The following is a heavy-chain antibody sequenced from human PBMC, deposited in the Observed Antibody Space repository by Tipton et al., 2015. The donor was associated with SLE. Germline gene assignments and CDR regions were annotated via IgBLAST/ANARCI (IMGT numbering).Heavy chain of an antibody. J-gene: IGHJ4*02. CDR1: GGSISSGGYF. CDR3: ASGDSGTYWRPFDY. Sequence: TLSLTCTVSGGSISSGGYFWTWIRQPAGKGLEWIGRIYTSGSTNYNPSLKSRVTISVDKSRNQFSLKLSSVTAADTAVYYCASGDSGTYWRPFDYWGQGTLVTVSS. D-gene: IGHD1-26*01. V-gene: IGHV4-61*02. CDR2: IYTSGST.